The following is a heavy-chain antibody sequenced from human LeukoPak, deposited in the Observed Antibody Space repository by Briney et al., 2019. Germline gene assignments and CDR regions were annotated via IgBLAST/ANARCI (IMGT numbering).Heavy chain of an antibody. V-gene: IGHV4-4*07. CDR3: AKEHSGSFSYYYYGIDV. J-gene: IGHJ6*02. CDR1: GGSISSYY. Sequence: SETLSLTCTVSGGSISSYYWSWIRQSAGKGLEWIGRIYTSGSTDYNPSLKSRVTMSVDTSKNQFSLNLSSVTAADTAVYYCAKEHSGSFSYYYYGIDVWGRGTTVTVPS. D-gene: IGHD1-26*01. CDR2: IYTSGST.